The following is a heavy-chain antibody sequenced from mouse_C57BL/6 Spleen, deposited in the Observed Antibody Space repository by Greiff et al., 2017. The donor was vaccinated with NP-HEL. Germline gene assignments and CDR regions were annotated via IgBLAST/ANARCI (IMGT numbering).Heavy chain of an antibody. CDR2: ISSGGDYI. CDR3: TRIDSNYDAMDY. J-gene: IGHJ4*01. CDR1: GFTFSSYA. D-gene: IGHD2-5*01. Sequence: EVKLVESGEGLVKPGGSLKLSCAASGFTFSSYAMSWVRQTPERRLEWVAYISSGGDYIYYADTVKGRFTISRDNARNTLYLQMSSLKSEDTAMYYCTRIDSNYDAMDYWGQGTSVTVSS. V-gene: IGHV5-9-1*02.